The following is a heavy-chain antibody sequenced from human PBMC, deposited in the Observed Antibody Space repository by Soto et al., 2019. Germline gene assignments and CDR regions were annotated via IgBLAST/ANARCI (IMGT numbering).Heavy chain of an antibody. CDR2: FDPEDGET. J-gene: IGHJ3*01. V-gene: IGHV1-24*01. Sequence: SVKVSCKVSGYTLTELSMHWVRHAPGKGLEWMGGFDPEDGETIYAQKFQGRVTMTEDTSTDTAYMELSSLRSDETAVYYCATALPPSYYDSSGTGGVFDFWGKGTLVTVSS. D-gene: IGHD3-22*01. CDR1: GYTLTELS. CDR3: ATALPPSYYDSSGTGGVFDF.